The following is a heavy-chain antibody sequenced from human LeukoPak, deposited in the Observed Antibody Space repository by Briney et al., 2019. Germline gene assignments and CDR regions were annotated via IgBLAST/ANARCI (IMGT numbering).Heavy chain of an antibody. CDR2: IRSTGSII. CDR3: ARARSVAGTVDY. J-gene: IGHJ4*02. D-gene: IGHD6-19*01. Sequence: GGSLRLSCVASGFTFSSYEMIWVRQAPGKGLEWVSYIRSTGSIIFYADSVKGRFTISRDNAKNSLYLQMNSLRAEDTALYYCARARSVAGTVDYWGQGTLVTASS. V-gene: IGHV3-48*03. CDR1: GFTFSSYE.